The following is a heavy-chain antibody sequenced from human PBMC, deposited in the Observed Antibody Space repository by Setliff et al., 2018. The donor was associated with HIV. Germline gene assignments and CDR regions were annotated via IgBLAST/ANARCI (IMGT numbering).Heavy chain of an antibody. J-gene: IGHJ3*02. CDR2: VYTSGSA. Sequence: SETLSLTCTLSGGSMSSYYWTWIRQPPGKGLEWIGYVYTSGSANYNPSLKSRVTISVDMSKNQFSLKLNSVTAADTAVYHCARGDTYYHDSSGYVKSALDCFDIWGQGTMVTVS. CDR1: GGSMSSYY. V-gene: IGHV4-4*08. D-gene: IGHD3-22*01. CDR3: ARGDTYYHDSSGYVKSALDCFDI.